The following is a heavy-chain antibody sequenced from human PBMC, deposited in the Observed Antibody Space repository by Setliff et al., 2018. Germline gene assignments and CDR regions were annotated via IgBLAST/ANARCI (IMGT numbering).Heavy chain of an antibody. CDR1: GGSFSGYY. Sequence: PSETLSLTCAVYGGSFSGYYWSWIRQPPGKGLEWIGEINHSGSTNYNPSLKSRVTISVDTSKNQFSLKLSSVTAADTAVYYCAVTMVRGLGSFDYWGQGTLVTVSS. CDR3: AVTMVRGLGSFDY. CDR2: INHSGST. V-gene: IGHV4-34*01. D-gene: IGHD3-10*01. J-gene: IGHJ4*02.